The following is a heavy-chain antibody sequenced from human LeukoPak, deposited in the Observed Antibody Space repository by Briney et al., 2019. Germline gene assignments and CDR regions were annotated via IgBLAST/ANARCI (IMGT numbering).Heavy chain of an antibody. CDR1: GGSFSGYY. CDR3: ARVGRPGRKLFDY. Sequence: SETLSLTCAVYGGSFSGYYWSWIRQPPGKGLEWIGEINHSGSTNYNPSLKGRVTISVDTSKNQFSLKLSSVTAADTAVYYCARVGRPGRKLFDYWGQGTLVTVSS. D-gene: IGHD1-1*01. J-gene: IGHJ4*02. CDR2: INHSGST. V-gene: IGHV4-34*01.